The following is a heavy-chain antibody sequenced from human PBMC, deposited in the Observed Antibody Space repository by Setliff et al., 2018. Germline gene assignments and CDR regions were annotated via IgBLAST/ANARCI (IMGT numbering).Heavy chain of an antibody. V-gene: IGHV1-18*01. J-gene: IGHJ5*02. D-gene: IGHD3-3*01. CDR1: GYTFRQSI. CDR3: MRLVRFRSRTVCQRTSGDEA. Sequence: ASVKVSCKASGYTFRQSIVSWVRQAPGQGLEWLGWIGVYSGNTYSAQRFQGRVSLTTDESTNTAYLELRGLRSDDTAVYYCMRLVRFRSRTVCQRTSGDEAWGQGTLVTVSS. CDR2: IGVYSGNT.